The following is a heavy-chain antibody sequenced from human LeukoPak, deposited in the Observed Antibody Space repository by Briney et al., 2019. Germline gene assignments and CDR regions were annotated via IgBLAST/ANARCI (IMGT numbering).Heavy chain of an antibody. Sequence: RSLRLSCAVSGFSANDNYMSWVRQAPGKGLQWVSVMFPDGRTYYADSVKGRFTISRDLARNTLLLQMHSLRADDTAVHYCARTNPVYGDYDYWGQGTLVTVSS. D-gene: IGHD4-17*01. J-gene: IGHJ4*02. CDR3: ARTNPVYGDYDY. V-gene: IGHV3-53*01. CDR1: GFSANDNY. CDR2: MFPDGRT.